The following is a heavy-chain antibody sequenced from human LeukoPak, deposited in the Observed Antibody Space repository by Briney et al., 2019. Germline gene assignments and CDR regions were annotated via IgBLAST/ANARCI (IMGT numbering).Heavy chain of an antibody. CDR1: GYTFTGYY. V-gene: IGHV1-2*02. D-gene: IGHD3-22*01. CDR3: ARHTPPSYYYDSRLRKTGGYYFDY. CDR2: INPNSGGT. J-gene: IGHJ4*02. Sequence: ASVKVSCKASGYTFTGYYMHWVRQAPGQGLEWMGWINPNSGGTYYAQKFQGRVTITADESTSTAFMELSSLRSEDTAVYYCARHTPPSYYYDSRLRKTGGYYFDYWGQGTLVTVSS.